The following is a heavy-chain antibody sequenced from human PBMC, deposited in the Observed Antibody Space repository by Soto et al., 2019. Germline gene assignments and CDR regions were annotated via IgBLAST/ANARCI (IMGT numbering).Heavy chain of an antibody. Sequence: SETLSLTCTVSCGSISSSSYYWGWIRQPPGKGLEWIGSIYYSGSTYYNPSLKSRVTISVDTSKDQFSLKLSSVTAADTAVYYCARHGVTIFGVVILVGAFDIWGQGTMVTVS. J-gene: IGHJ3*02. CDR2: IYYSGST. D-gene: IGHD3-3*01. V-gene: IGHV4-39*01. CDR1: CGSISSSSYY. CDR3: ARHGVTIFGVVILVGAFDI.